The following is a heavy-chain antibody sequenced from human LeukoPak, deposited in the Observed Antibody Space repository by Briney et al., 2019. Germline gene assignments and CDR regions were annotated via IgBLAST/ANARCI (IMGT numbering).Heavy chain of an antibody. J-gene: IGHJ6*02. CDR2: ISAYNGNT. V-gene: IGHV1-18*01. CDR3: ASTTLVRATPKTNYYYYGMDV. Sequence: ASVKVSCKASGYTFTSYGISWVRQAPGQGLEWMGWISAYNGNTNYAQKLQGRVTMTTDTSTSTAYMELRSLRSDDTAVYYCASTTLVRATPKTNYYYYGMDVWGQGTTVTVYS. CDR1: GYTFTSYG. D-gene: IGHD1-26*01.